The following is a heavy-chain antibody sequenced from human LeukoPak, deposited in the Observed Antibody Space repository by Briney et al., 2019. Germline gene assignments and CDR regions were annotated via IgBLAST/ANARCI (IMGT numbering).Heavy chain of an antibody. Sequence: GGSLRLSCAASGFTFSSYAMSWVRQAPGKGLEWVSAISGSGGSTYYADSVKGRFTISRDNSKNTLYLQMNSLRAEDTAVYYCAKDRNAYSSSWEAFDYWGQGTLVTVSS. CDR1: GFTFSSYA. CDR2: ISGSGGST. CDR3: AKDRNAYSSSWEAFDY. D-gene: IGHD6-13*01. J-gene: IGHJ4*02. V-gene: IGHV3-23*01.